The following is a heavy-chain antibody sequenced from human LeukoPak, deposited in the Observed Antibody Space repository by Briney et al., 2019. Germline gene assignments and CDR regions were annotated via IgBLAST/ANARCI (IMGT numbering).Heavy chain of an antibody. J-gene: IGHJ4*02. Sequence: HTGGSLRLSCAASGFPLSSYSINWVRQAPGKGPEWVSYISSSGSAIYYVDSVKGRFTVSRDNAKNSLFLQMNSPRAEDTAVYYCVRVKGSYFDYWGQGALVTVSS. V-gene: IGHV3-48*01. CDR2: ISSSGSAI. CDR1: GFPLSSYS. CDR3: VRVKGSYFDY. D-gene: IGHD2-15*01.